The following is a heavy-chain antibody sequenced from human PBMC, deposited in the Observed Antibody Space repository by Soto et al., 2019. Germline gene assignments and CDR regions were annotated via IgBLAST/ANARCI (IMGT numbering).Heavy chain of an antibody. J-gene: IGHJ4*02. V-gene: IGHV3-21*01. CDR2: ISSSSSYI. D-gene: IGHD6-6*01. Sequence: EVQLVESGGGLVKPGGSLRLSCAASGFTFSSYSMNWVRQAPGKGLEWVSSISSSSSYIYYADSVKGRFTISRDNAKNSPYLQMNSLRAEDTAVYYCARESSSYFDYWGQGTLVTVSS. CDR1: GFTFSSYS. CDR3: ARESSSYFDY.